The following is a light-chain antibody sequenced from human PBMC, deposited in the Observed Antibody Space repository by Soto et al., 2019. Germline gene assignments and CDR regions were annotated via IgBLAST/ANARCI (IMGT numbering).Light chain of an antibody. Sequence: DIQMTQSPSTLSASVGDRVTITCRASQSIGSWLAWYQQKPGKAPNFLIYKASTLESGVPSRFSGSGSGTEFTLTISSLQPDDFATYYCQQYDTYWTFGQGTKVEIK. V-gene: IGKV1-5*03. CDR3: QQYDTYWT. J-gene: IGKJ1*01. CDR2: KAS. CDR1: QSIGSW.